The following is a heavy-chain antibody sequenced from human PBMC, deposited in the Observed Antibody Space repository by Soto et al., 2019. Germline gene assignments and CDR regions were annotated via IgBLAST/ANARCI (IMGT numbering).Heavy chain of an antibody. CDR1: GYSFAGCW. CDR3: ARNQYSSYYYGMDV. Sequence: PGESLKISCKGSGYSFAGCWITWVRQKPGKGLEWMGRIDPSDSQTYYSPSFRGHVTISVTKSITTVFLQWSSLRASDTAMYYCARNQYSSYYYGMDVWGQGTTVTASS. J-gene: IGHJ6*02. CDR2: IDPSDSQT. V-gene: IGHV5-10-1*01. D-gene: IGHD6-6*01.